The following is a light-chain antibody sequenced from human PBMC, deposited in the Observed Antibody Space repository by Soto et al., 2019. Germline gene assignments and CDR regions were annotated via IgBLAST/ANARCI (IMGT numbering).Light chain of an antibody. CDR2: VAS. Sequence: DIQMTQSPSTLSASVGDRVAITCRASQSISQWVAWYQQKPERAPELLIYVASALQTGVPSRFSGSGSGTDFTLTISRLQPEDSATYYCQQYYSYPRTFGQGTKVDIK. J-gene: IGKJ1*01. CDR3: QQYYSYPRT. V-gene: IGKV1-5*01. CDR1: QSISQW.